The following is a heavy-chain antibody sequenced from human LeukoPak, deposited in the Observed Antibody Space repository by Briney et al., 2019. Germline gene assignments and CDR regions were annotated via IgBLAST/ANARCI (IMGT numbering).Heavy chain of an antibody. V-gene: IGHV3-23*01. J-gene: IGHJ4*02. Sequence: PGGSLRLSCAASGFTFSSYALSWVRQAPGKGLEWVSTISGSGDITHYADSVKGRFTISRDNSKSTLYLQMNSLRAEDTAVYYCAKPYYYDSRAYNLIPYFLDYWGQGTLVTVSS. D-gene: IGHD3-22*01. CDR2: ISGSGDIT. CDR3: AKPYYYDSRAYNLIPYFLDY. CDR1: GFTFSSYA.